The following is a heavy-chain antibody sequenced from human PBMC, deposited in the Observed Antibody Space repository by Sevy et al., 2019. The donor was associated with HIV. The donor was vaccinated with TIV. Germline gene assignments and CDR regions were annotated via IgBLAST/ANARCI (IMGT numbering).Heavy chain of an antibody. J-gene: IGHJ4*02. D-gene: IGHD3-16*01. CDR2: ISSSGSTI. V-gene: IGHV3-11*01. Sequence: GGSLRLSCAASGFTFSDYYMSWIRQAPGKGLEWVSYISSSGSTIYYADSVKGRFTISRDNAKNSLYLQMNSLRAEDTAVYYCARDPPEVMDPRWVDYWGQGTLVTVSS. CDR1: GFTFSDYY. CDR3: ARDPPEVMDPRWVDY.